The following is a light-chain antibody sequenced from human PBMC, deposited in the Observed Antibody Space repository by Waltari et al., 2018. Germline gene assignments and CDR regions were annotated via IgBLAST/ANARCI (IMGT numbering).Light chain of an antibody. V-gene: IGKV3-11*01. J-gene: IGKJ2*01. CDR2: DIS. Sequence: EIVLTQSPATLSFFPGERVTLSCRASQSVSRYMAWYQQKPGQAPRLLIYDISNRATGIPARFSGSGSGSDFTLTISSLEPEEFAVYYCHQHNNWPYTFGQGTKLEI. CDR1: QSVSRY. CDR3: HQHNNWPYT.